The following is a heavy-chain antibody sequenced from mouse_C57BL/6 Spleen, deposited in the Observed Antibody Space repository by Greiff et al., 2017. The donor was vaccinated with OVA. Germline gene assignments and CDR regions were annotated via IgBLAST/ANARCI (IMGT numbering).Heavy chain of an antibody. CDR2: IDPETGGT. CDR3: TRRKEYDSFFDY. V-gene: IGHV1-15*01. CDR1: GYTFTDYE. J-gene: IGHJ2*01. Sequence: VKLMESGAELVRPGASVTLSCKASGYTFTDYEMHWVKQTPVHGLEWIGAIDPETGGTAYNQKFKGKAILTADKSSSTAYMELRSLTSEDSAVYYCTRRKEYDSFFDYWGQGTTLTVSS. D-gene: IGHD2-4*01.